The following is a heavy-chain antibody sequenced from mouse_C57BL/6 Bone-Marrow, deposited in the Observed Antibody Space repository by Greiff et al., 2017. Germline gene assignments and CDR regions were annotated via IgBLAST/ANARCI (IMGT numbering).Heavy chain of an antibody. J-gene: IGHJ2*01. CDR1: GYTFTSYW. Sequence: VQLQQPGAELVRPGTSVKLSCKASGYTFTSYWMHWVKQRPGQGLEWIGVIDPSDSYTNYNQKFKGKATLTVDTSSSTAYMQLSSLTSEDSAVYSCARGYDYEDYWGQGTTLTVSS. CDR2: IDPSDSYT. D-gene: IGHD2-4*01. V-gene: IGHV1-59*01. CDR3: ARGYDYEDY.